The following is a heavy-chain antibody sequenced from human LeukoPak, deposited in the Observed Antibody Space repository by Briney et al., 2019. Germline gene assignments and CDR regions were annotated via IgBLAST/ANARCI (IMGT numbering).Heavy chain of an antibody. CDR1: GFTFSNYA. V-gene: IGHV3-23*01. CDR3: AKDLSGYDDY. D-gene: IGHD3-3*01. CDR2: ISGNGGST. Sequence: GGSLRLSCAASGFTFSNYAMNWVRQAPGKGLEWVSAISGNGGSTYYADSVKGRFTISRDNSKNTLYLQMNSLRAEDTAVYYCAKDLSGYDDYWGQGTLVTVSS. J-gene: IGHJ4*02.